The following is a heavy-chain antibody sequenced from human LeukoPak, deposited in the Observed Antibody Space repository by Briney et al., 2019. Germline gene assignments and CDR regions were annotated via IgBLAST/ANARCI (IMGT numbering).Heavy chain of an antibody. CDR3: VRELGYNRSWFDY. J-gene: IGHJ5*01. Sequence: GGSLRLSCAASGFTFSSYSMNWVRQAPGKGLEWVSYVSSGSNTIYYAESVKGRFTISRDNAKNSLYLQMNSLRDEDTAVYYCVRELGYNRSWFDYWGQGTLVTVSS. V-gene: IGHV3-48*02. D-gene: IGHD1-14*01. CDR1: GFTFSSYS. CDR2: VSSGSNTI.